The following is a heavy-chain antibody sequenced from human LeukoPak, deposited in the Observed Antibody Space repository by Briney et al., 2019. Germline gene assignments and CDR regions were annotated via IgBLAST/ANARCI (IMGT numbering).Heavy chain of an antibody. Sequence: ALVKVSCKASGFTFTSYDINWVRQATGQGLEWMGWIGTYKGNTNYAQMFQGRVTMTTDTSTSTAYMELKNLRSDDTAVYYCARTPGMVVVKTFYCMDVWGQGTTVTVSS. CDR2: IGTYKGNT. CDR1: GFTFTSYD. D-gene: IGHD3-22*01. V-gene: IGHV1-18*01. CDR3: ARTPGMVVVKTFYCMDV. J-gene: IGHJ6*02.